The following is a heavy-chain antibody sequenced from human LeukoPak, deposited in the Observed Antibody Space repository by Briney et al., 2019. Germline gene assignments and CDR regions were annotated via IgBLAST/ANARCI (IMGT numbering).Heavy chain of an antibody. CDR1: GYTLTELS. Sequence: ASVKVSCKVSGYTLTELSMHWVRQAPGKGLEWMGGFDPEDGETIYAQKFQGRVTMTEDTSTDTACMELSSLRSEDTAVYYCATDLLSTFLHDYYYGMDVWGQGTTVTVSS. CDR3: ATDLLSTFLHDYYYGMDV. D-gene: IGHD2/OR15-2a*01. CDR2: FDPEDGET. V-gene: IGHV1-24*01. J-gene: IGHJ6*02.